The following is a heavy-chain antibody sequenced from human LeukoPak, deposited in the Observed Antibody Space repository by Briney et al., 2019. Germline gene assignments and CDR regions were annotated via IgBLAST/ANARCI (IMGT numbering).Heavy chain of an antibody. Sequence: GGSLRLSCAASGFSFYDYAMHWVRHAPGKGLEWVSGISWNSGSIGYADSVKGRFTISRDNAKNSLYLQMNSLRAEDMALYYCAKDKGYSSSRYYFDYWGQGTLVTVSS. CDR1: GFSFYDYA. CDR3: AKDKGYSSSRYYFDY. D-gene: IGHD6-13*01. V-gene: IGHV3-9*03. J-gene: IGHJ4*02. CDR2: ISWNSGSI.